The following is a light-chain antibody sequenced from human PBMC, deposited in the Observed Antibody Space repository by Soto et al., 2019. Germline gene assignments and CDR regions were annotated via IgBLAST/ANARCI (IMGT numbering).Light chain of an antibody. J-gene: IGLJ2*01. CDR1: SSDVGAYDR. CDR2: AVT. CDR3: TSYGGRDDTI. V-gene: IGLV2-8*01. Sequence: QSALTQPPSASGSPGQSVTISCTGTSSDVGAYDRVSWYQQHAGKPPKLIIYAVTDRTSGVPDRFSGSKSGNTASLTVSGLQAEDEADYYCTSYGGRDDTIFGGGTKVTVL.